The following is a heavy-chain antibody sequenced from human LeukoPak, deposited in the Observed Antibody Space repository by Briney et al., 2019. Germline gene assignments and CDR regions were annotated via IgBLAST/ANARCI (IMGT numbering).Heavy chain of an antibody. CDR2: IYYSGST. CDR3: ARDIGGATLDY. J-gene: IGHJ4*02. D-gene: IGHD1-26*01. Sequence: SETLSLTCTVSGGSISSYYWSWIRQPPGKGLEWIGYIYYSGSTNYNPSLKSRVTMSVDTSKNQFSLKLSSVTAADTAVYYCARDIGGATLDYWGQGTLVTVSS. CDR1: GGSISSYY. V-gene: IGHV4-59*01.